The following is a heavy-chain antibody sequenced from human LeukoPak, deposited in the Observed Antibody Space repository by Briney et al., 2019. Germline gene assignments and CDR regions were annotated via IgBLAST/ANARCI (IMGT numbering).Heavy chain of an antibody. CDR2: IKSKTSGGTA. J-gene: IGHJ4*02. V-gene: IGHV3-15*01. CDR3: AKDIPLTGGGVIFY. CDR1: GLSFSDAW. Sequence: GGSLRLSCAASGLSFSDAWMTWVRQVPGKGLEWVGHIKSKTSGGTADYGAPVKDRLTLSRDDSKNTVYLQMSSLRTDDTAVYYCAKDIPLTGGGVIFYWGRGTLVTVSS. D-gene: IGHD3-16*02.